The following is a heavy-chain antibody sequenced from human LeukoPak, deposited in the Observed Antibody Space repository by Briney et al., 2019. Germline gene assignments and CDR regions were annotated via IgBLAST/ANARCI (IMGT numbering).Heavy chain of an antibody. Sequence: PGGSLRLSCAASGFTFNSFAMNWVRQAPGKGLERVSSISGSDGSSHYADFVKGRFTISRDNSKNTLQLQMSSLRAEDTAVYYCAKSLGVGGYTRYKGFDQWGQGTPVTVSS. V-gene: IGHV3-23*01. CDR3: AKSLGVGGYTRYKGFDQ. J-gene: IGHJ4*02. CDR1: GFTFNSFA. CDR2: ISGSDGSS. D-gene: IGHD3-16*02.